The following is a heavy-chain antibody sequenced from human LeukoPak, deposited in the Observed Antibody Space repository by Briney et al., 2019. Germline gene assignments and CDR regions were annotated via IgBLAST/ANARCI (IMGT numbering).Heavy chain of an antibody. J-gene: IGHJ6*03. CDR1: GGTFSNFG. V-gene: IGHV1-69*13. D-gene: IGHD2-8*02. CDR3: ARVLSGRTVWSPYYYYYMDV. CDR2: IIPFFAII. Sequence: GASVKVSCKASGGTFSNFGFTWVRQAPGQGLEWMGGIIPFFAIINYAERFQGRVTISADESTTTAYMELSNLRSEDTAVYYCARVLSGRTVWSPYYYYYMDVWGKGTTVTISS.